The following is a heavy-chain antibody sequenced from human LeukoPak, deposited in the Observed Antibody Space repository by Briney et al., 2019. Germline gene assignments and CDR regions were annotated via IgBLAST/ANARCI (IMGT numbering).Heavy chain of an antibody. CDR2: GYISGST. V-gene: IGHV4-61*02. CDR3: AGGRGLFWPQGDYYYYYMDV. J-gene: IGHJ6*03. CDR1: GGSISSDIYY. Sequence: PSQTLSLTCTVSGGSISSDIYYWNWIRHPAGKGLEWIGRGYISGSTDYSPSLRSRVTISVDTSKNQFSLRLSSVTAADTAVYYCAGGRGLFWPQGDYYYYYMDVWGKGTTVTISS. D-gene: IGHD3-9*01.